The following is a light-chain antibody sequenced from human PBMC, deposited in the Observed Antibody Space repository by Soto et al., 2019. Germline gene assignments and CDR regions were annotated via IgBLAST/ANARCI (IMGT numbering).Light chain of an antibody. Sequence: EIGLTMSPGTVSLSPGERATLSCRASQSVSNNYLAWYQQKPGQAPRLLIYGASNRATGIPDRFSGSGSGTDFTLTISRLEPEDFAVYYCQQFSSYPLTFGGGTNVDIK. CDR2: GAS. J-gene: IGKJ4*01. V-gene: IGKV3-20*01. CDR1: QSVSNNY. CDR3: QQFSSYPLT.